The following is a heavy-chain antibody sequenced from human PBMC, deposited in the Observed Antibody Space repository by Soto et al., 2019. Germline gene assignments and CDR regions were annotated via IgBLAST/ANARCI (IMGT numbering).Heavy chain of an antibody. Sequence: QVQLQESGPGLVKPSETLSLTCTVSGGSISSYYWSWIRQPPGKGLEWIGYIYYSGSTNYNPSLKSRVTISVDTSKNQFSLKLSSVTAADTAVYYCARAHYYGSGSYPDWGQGTLVTVSS. CDR1: GGSISSYY. CDR3: ARAHYYGSGSYPD. D-gene: IGHD3-10*01. V-gene: IGHV4-59*01. J-gene: IGHJ4*02. CDR2: IYYSGST.